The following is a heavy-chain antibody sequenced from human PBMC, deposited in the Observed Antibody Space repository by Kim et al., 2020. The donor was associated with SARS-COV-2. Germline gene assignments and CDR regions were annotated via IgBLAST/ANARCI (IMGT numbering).Heavy chain of an antibody. V-gene: IGHV4-4*07. CDR2: ICPSENT. CDR1: GGSISSYC. Sequence: SETLSLTCTVSGGSISSYCWSWIRQPAGKGLEWIGRICPSENTNYNPSPKSRVTMSADTSKNQFSPKLNSVTAADTAVYYCARGLGDGYKWNYWGQGTLVTVSS. D-gene: IGHD1-1*01. J-gene: IGHJ4*02. CDR3: ARGLGDGYKWNY.